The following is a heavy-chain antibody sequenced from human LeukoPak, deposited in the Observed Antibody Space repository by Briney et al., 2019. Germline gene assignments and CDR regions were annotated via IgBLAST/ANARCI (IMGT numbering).Heavy chain of an antibody. J-gene: IGHJ6*02. CDR1: GYTFTSHG. CDR2: ISAYNGNT. V-gene: IGHV1-18*01. Sequence: GASVKVSCKASGYTFTSHGISWVRQAPGQGLEWMGWISAYNGNTNYAQKLQGRVTMTTDTSTSTAYMELRSLRSDDTAVYYCARERTPPSGANYYYYYYGMDVWGQGTTVTVSS. D-gene: IGHD1-7*01. CDR3: ARERTPPSGANYYYYYYGMDV.